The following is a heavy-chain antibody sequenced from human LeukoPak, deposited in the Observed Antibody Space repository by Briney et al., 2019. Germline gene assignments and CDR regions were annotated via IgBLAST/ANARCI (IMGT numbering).Heavy chain of an antibody. J-gene: IGHJ4*02. CDR2: ISYDGSNK. CDR3: AKDRQRWLVRGSFVY. D-gene: IGHD6-19*01. CDR1: GFTFSTYV. Sequence: GGSLRLSCAASGFTFSTYVMTWVRQAPGKGLEWVAVISYDGSNKYYADSVKGRFTISRDNSKNTLYLQMNSLRAEDTAVYYCAKDRQRWLVRGSFVYWGQGTLVTVSS. V-gene: IGHV3-30*18.